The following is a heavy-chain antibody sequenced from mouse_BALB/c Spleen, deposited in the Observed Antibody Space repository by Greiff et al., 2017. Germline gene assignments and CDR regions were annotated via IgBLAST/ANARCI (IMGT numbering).Heavy chain of an antibody. CDR2: ISSGGGST. Sequence: EVKLVESGGGLVKPGGSLKLSCAASGFAFSSYDMSWVRQTPEKRLEWVAYISSGGGSTYYPDTVKGRFTISRDNAKNTLYLQMSSLKSEDTAMYYCARTTVHSGYAMDYWGQGTSVTVSS. CDR1: GFAFSSYD. V-gene: IGHV5-12-1*01. CDR3: ARTTVHSGYAMDY. J-gene: IGHJ4*01. D-gene: IGHD1-1*01.